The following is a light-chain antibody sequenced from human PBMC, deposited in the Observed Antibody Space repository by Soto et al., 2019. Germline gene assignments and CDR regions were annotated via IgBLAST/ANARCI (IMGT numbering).Light chain of an antibody. CDR1: QSVSSY. V-gene: IGKV3-11*01. CDR3: QQRSNWPPT. CDR2: AAS. Sequence: EIVLTQSPATLSLSPGERATLSCRASQSVSSYLAWYQQKPGQAPRLLIYAASNRATGIPARFSGSGSGTDLTLTIRSLEPEDFAVYYCQQRSNWPPTFGQGTRLEIK. J-gene: IGKJ5*01.